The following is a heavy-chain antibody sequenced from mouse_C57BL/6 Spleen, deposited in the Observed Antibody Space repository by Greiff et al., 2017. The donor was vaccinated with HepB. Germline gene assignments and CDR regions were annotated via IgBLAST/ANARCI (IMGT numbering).Heavy chain of an antibody. J-gene: IGHJ2*01. CDR1: GYAFSSYW. V-gene: IGHV1-80*01. CDR3: AREWAHGNYFDY. Sequence: VQLQQSGAELVKPGASVKISCKASGYAFSSYWMNWVKQRPGKGLEWIGQIYPGDGDTNYNGKFKGKATLTADKSSSTAYMQLSSLTSEDSAVYFCAREWAHGNYFDYWGQGTTLTVSS. D-gene: IGHD2-1*01. CDR2: IYPGDGDT.